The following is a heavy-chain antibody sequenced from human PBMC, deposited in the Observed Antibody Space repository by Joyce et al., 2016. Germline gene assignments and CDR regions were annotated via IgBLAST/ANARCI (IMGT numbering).Heavy chain of an antibody. D-gene: IGHD4-23*01. V-gene: IGHV1-2*02. CDR1: GFSFSGDY. CDR3: AKEYGGTFYFDY. J-gene: IGHJ4*02. Sequence: QVQLVQSGAEVKNPGASVKVSCKASGFSFSGDYRHWVRQAPGQGLEGMGWINPDRGDTSYAQKFQGRVTMTRDTSISTVYLELGRLTSDDTALYYCAKEYGGTFYFDYWGQVTLVTVSS. CDR2: INPDRGDT.